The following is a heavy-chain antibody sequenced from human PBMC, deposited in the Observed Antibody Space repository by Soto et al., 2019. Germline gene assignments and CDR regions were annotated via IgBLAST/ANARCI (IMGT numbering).Heavy chain of an antibody. J-gene: IGHJ5*02. CDR2: IYQTGRT. V-gene: IGHV4-30-2*01. CDR1: GGSFSTGGHS. D-gene: IGHD3-3*01. CDR3: VRALGSRFMEWPRFDP. Sequence: PSETLSLTCAISGGSFSTGGHSWNWIRQPPGKGLEWIGYIYQTGRTSYNLSLESRVTISVDTSRNQFSLKLNFVSAADTAVYYCVRALGSRFMEWPRFDPWGQGKLVTVSS.